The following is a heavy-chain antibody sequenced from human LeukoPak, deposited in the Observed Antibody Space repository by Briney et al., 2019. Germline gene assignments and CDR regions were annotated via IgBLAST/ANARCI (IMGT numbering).Heavy chain of an antibody. Sequence: KVSCKASGYSFTSYWISWVRQMPGKGLEWMGRIDPSDSYTNYSPSFQGHVTISADKSISTAYLQWSSLKASDTAMYYCARHLTSTIAAAVTWGQGTLVTVSS. CDR1: GYSFTSYW. J-gene: IGHJ5*02. D-gene: IGHD6-13*01. CDR2: IDPSDSYT. CDR3: ARHLTSTIAAAVT. V-gene: IGHV5-10-1*01.